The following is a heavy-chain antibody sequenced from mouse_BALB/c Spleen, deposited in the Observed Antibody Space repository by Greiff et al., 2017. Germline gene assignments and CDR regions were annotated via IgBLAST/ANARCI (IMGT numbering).Heavy chain of an antibody. CDR2: IDPANGNT. J-gene: IGHJ2*01. Sequence: VQLQQSGAELMKPGASVKLSCTASGFNIKDTYMHWVKQRPEQGLEWIGRIDPANGNTKYDPKFQGKATITADTSSNTAYLQLSSLTSEDTAVYYCARCGFTTDFDYWGQGTTLTVSS. CDR1: GFNIKDTY. V-gene: IGHV14-3*02. CDR3: ARCGFTTDFDY. D-gene: IGHD2-12*01.